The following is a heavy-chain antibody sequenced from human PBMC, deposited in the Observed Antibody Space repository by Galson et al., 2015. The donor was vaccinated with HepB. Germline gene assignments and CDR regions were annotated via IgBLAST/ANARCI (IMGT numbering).Heavy chain of an antibody. CDR2: FRSSGDDT. V-gene: IGHV3-23*01. CDR1: GFTFSKYA. J-gene: IGHJ4*02. Sequence: SLRLSCAASGFTFSKYAMSWVRQAPGKGLEWVSGFRSSGDDTFYAEPVKGRFTISRDNSKNTLYLQMNSLRAEDTAVFYCARVLGRWNFDYWGQGTLVTVSS. CDR3: ARVLGRWNFDY. D-gene: IGHD3-16*01.